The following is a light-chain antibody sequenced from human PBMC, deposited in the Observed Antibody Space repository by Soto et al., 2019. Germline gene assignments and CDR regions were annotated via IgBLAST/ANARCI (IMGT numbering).Light chain of an antibody. CDR2: EVS. J-gene: IGLJ2*01. Sequence: QSALTHPASVSGSPGQSITISCTGTSSEVGGYKYVSWYQQHPGKAPKLLIYEVSNRPSGVSNRFSGSKSGNTASLTISGLQAEDEADYYCSSYTRSTTLVFGGGTKLTVL. CDR3: SSYTRSTTLV. CDR1: SSEVGGYKY. V-gene: IGLV2-14*01.